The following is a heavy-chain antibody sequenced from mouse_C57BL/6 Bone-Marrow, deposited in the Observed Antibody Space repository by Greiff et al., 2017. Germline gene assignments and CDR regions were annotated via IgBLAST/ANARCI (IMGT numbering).Heavy chain of an antibody. CDR1: GFTFSSYT. V-gene: IGHV5-9*01. J-gene: IGHJ4*01. CDR3: ARPPPAYYYAMDY. CDR2: ISGGGGNT. Sequence: EVKLMESGGGLVKPGGSLKLSCAASGFTFSSYTMSWVRQTPEKRLEWVATISGGGGNTYYPDSVKGRFTISRDNAKNTLYLQMSSLRSEDTALYYCARPPPAYYYAMDYWGQGTSVTVSS.